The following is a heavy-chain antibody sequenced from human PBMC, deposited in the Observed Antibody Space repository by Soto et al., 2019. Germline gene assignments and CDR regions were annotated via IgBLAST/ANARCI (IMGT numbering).Heavy chain of an antibody. Sequence: SETLSLTCTVSGVSIRASSYYWGWIRQPPGKGLEWIGTIYYNGETFYHPSLKSRITMSIHTSKNQFSLNMTSVTAADTAVYYCARHGSYWGQGTLVTVS. CDR1: GVSIRASSYY. CDR2: IYYNGET. V-gene: IGHV4-39*01. J-gene: IGHJ4*02. CDR3: ARHGSY.